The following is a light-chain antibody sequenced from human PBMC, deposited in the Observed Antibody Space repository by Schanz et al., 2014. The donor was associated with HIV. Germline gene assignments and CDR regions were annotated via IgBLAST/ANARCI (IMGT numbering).Light chain of an antibody. CDR2: EAS. J-gene: IGKJ4*01. CDR3: QHLSSYPLT. Sequence: DVQMTQSPSTLSASVGDRVTLTCRATQSISPWLAWYQQKPGKAPKLLINEASSLQSGVPSRFSGSGSGTEFTLTISGLQPDDFATYYCQHLSSYPLTFGGGTKVEI. V-gene: IGKV1-5*03. CDR1: QSISPW.